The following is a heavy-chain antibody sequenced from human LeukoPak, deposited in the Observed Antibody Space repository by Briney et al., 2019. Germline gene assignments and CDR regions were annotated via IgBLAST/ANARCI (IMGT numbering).Heavy chain of an antibody. J-gene: IGHJ4*02. CDR1: GFTFSGFY. CDR2: ISGSTIYI. Sequence: GGSLRLSCAASGFTFSGFYMNWVRQAPGKGLEWVSTISGSTIYIYYADSVKGRFTISRDNAKNSLSLQMNSLRAEDTAVYYCARGTRDGTDYWGQGTLVTVSS. V-gene: IGHV3-21*06. CDR3: ARGTRDGTDY.